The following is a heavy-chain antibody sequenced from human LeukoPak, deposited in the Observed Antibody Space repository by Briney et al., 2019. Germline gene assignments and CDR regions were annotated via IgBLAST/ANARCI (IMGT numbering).Heavy chain of an antibody. Sequence: GESLKISCKGSGYSFTSYWIVWVRQMPGKGLEWMGIIYPGDSDTRYSPSFQGQVTISVDKSISTAYLQWSSLKASDTAMYYCARRLRVLGYCSGGSCLPHAFDIWGQGTMVTVSS. D-gene: IGHD2-15*01. CDR1: GYSFTSYW. J-gene: IGHJ3*02. V-gene: IGHV5-51*01. CDR3: ARRLRVLGYCSGGSCLPHAFDI. CDR2: IYPGDSDT.